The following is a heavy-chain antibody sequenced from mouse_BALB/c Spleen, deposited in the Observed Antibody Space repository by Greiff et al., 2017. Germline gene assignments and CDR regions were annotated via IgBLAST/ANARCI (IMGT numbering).Heavy chain of an antibody. V-gene: IGHV5-12-2*01. CDR1: GFTFSSYT. CDR3: ARQSGNYVGYAMGY. D-gene: IGHD2-1*01. CDR2: ISNGGGST. J-gene: IGHJ4*01. Sequence: EVMLVESGGGLVQPGGSLKLSCAASGFTFSSYTMSWVRQTPEKRLEWVAYISNGGGSTYYPDTVKGRFTISRDNAKNTLYLQMSSLKSEDTAMYYCARQSGNYVGYAMGYWGQGTSVTVSS.